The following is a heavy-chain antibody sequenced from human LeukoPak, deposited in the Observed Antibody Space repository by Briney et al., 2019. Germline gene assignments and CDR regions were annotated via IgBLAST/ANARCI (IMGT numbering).Heavy chain of an antibody. CDR1: GYTLTELS. D-gene: IGHD6-19*01. CDR2: FDPEDGET. V-gene: IGHV1-24*01. Sequence: GASVRVSCKVSGYTLTELSMHWVRQAPGKGLEWMGGFDPEDGETIYAQKFQGRVTMTEDTSTDTAYMELSSLRSEDTAVYYCATDWLYSSGCPVNWGQGTLVTVSS. J-gene: IGHJ4*02. CDR3: ATDWLYSSGCPVN.